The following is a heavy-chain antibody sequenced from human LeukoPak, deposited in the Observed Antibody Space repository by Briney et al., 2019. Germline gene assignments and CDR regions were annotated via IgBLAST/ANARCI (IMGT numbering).Heavy chain of an antibody. V-gene: IGHV4-59*01. CDR3: ARSGFHYYDSSGYYYVDAFDI. D-gene: IGHD3-22*01. CDR1: GGSISSYY. Sequence: PSETLSLTCTVSGGSISSYYWSWIRQPPGKGLEWIGYIYYSGSTNYNPSLKSRVTISVDTSKSQFSLKLSSVTAADTAVYYCARSGFHYYDSSGYYYVDAFDIWGQGTMVTVSS. J-gene: IGHJ3*02. CDR2: IYYSGST.